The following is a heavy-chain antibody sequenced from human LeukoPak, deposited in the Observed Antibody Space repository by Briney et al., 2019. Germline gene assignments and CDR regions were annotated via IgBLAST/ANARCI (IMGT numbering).Heavy chain of an antibody. CDR1: GGSISSYY. CDR2: IYTSGST. CDR3: ARSPQTTVTTFDY. V-gene: IGHV4-4*07. Sequence: SETLSLTCTVSGGSISSYYLSWIRQPAGKGLEWIGRIYTSGSTNYNPSLKSRVTMSVDTSKNQFSLKLSSVTAADTAVYYCARSPQTTVTTFDYWGQGTLVTVSS. D-gene: IGHD4-17*01. J-gene: IGHJ4*02.